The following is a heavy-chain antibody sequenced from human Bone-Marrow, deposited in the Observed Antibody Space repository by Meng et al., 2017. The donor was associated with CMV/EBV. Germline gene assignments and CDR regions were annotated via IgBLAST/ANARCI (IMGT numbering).Heavy chain of an antibody. CDR2: IYSGGST. J-gene: IGHJ5*02. Sequence: GESLKISCAASGFTVSSNYMSWVRQAPGKGLEWVSVIYSGGSTYYADSVKGRFTISRDNSKNTLYLQMNSLRAEDTAVYYCARVPGVYCGGDCYRGWFDPWGQGTLVTGSS. CDR1: GFTVSSNY. V-gene: IGHV3-53*01. D-gene: IGHD2-21*01. CDR3: ARVPGVYCGGDCYRGWFDP.